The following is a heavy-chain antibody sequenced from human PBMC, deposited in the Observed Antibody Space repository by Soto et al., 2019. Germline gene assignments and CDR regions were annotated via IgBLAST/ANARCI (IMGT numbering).Heavy chain of an antibody. CDR1: GYSFAGYW. D-gene: IGHD3-22*01. CDR3: ARQIYDSDTGPNFQYYFDS. J-gene: IGHJ4*02. CDR2: IDPSDSQT. V-gene: IGHV5-10-1*01. Sequence: GESLKIYCKGSGYSFAGYWITWVRQKPGKGLEWMGRIDPSDSQTYYSPSFRGHVTISATKSITTVFLQWSSLRASDTAMYYCARQIYDSDTGPNFQYYFDSWGQGTPVTVSS.